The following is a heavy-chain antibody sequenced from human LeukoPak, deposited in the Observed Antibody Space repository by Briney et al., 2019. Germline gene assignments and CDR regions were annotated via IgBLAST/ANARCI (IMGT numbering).Heavy chain of an antibody. CDR1: GGSFSGYY. D-gene: IGHD6-19*01. Sequence: PSETLSLTCAVYGGSFSGYYWSWIRQPPGKGLEWIGEINHSGSTNYNPSLKSRVTISVDTSKNQFSLKPSSVPAADTAVYYCARVGSGWSEGGMDVWGQGTTVTVSS. CDR3: ARVGSGWSEGGMDV. V-gene: IGHV4-34*01. CDR2: INHSGST. J-gene: IGHJ6*02.